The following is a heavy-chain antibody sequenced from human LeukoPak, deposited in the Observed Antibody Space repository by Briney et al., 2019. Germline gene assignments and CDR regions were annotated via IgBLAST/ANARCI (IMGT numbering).Heavy chain of an antibody. CDR1: GGSISYYY. CDR3: ARLRRLFCSGGSCYSGWDFDY. D-gene: IGHD2-15*01. V-gene: IGHV4-39*01. J-gene: IGHJ4*02. Sequence: PSETLSLTCTVSGGSISYYYWGWIRQPPGKGLEWIGSIYYSGSTYYNPSLKSRVTISVDTSKNQFSLKLSSVTAADTAVYYCARLRRLFCSGGSCYSGWDFDYWGQGTLVTVSS. CDR2: IYYSGST.